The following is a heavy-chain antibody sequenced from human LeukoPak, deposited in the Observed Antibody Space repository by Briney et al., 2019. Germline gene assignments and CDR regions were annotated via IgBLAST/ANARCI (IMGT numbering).Heavy chain of an antibody. CDR1: GFTFSSYA. D-gene: IGHD6-19*01. J-gene: IGHJ4*02. CDR2: ISYDGSNK. CDR3: ARDFDVSGWTPRGLDY. V-gene: IGHV3-30*04. Sequence: GGSLRLSCAASGFTFSSYAMHWVRQAPGKGLEWVAVISYDGSNKYYADSVKGRFTISRDNSKNTLYLQMNSLRAEDTAVYYCARDFDVSGWTPRGLDYWGQGTLVTVSS.